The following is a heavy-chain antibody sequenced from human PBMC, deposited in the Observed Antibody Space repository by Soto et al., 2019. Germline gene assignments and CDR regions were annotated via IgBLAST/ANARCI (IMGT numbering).Heavy chain of an antibody. J-gene: IGHJ2*01. D-gene: IGHD2-21*02. CDR3: ARERVVSSIPQRYFDL. CDR1: GFRFSRYD. CDR2: SSSDGGRT. V-gene: IGHV3-23*01. Sequence: EERLSESGGGLIQPGGSLRLSCAASGFRFSRYDLSWVRQAPGKGLEWVSESSSDGGRTSYPDSVRGRFIISRDRSKETLYLQMNTVRLEDTAVYFCARERVVSSIPQRYFDLWGRGTLVTVSS.